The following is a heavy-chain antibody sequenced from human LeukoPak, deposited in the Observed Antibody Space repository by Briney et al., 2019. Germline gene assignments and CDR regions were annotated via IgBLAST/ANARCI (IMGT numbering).Heavy chain of an antibody. D-gene: IGHD3-10*01. CDR2: ISAYNGNT. CDR3: ARGGGRFGDLLD. V-gene: IGHV1-18*04. J-gene: IGHJ4*02. CDR1: GYTFTSYG. Sequence: ASVKVSCKASGYTFTSYGISWVRQAPGQGLEWMGWISAYNGNTNYAQKLQGRVTITRDTSASTAYMELSSLRSEDTAVYYCARGGGRFGDLLDWGQGTLVTVSS.